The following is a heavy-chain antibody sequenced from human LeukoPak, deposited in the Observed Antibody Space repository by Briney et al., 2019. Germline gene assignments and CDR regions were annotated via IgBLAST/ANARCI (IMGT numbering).Heavy chain of an antibody. CDR2: MYNSGST. J-gene: IGHJ4*02. V-gene: IGHV4-59*01. Sequence: PSETLSLTCTVSGGSISGSYWSWIRQPPGKGLEWIAYMYNSGSTNYNPSLKSRVTISIDTSKNQSSLKLSSLTAADTAIYYCARGIESYGDYGYWGQGIQVTVSS. CDR1: GGSISGSY. CDR3: ARGIESYGDYGY. D-gene: IGHD4-17*01.